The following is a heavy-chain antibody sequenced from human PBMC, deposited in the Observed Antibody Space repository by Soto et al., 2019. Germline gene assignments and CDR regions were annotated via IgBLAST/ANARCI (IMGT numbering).Heavy chain of an antibody. CDR2: ISAYNGNT. Sequence: QDQLVQSRVEVKKPGASVKVSCKASGYSFTNYGITWVRQAPGQGFEWMGWISAYNGNTNYAQKFQGRVTMTTDASTSTAYLELRSLRSGGTAVYYCARDRGVAPPVAGNTHYYYYMDVWGKGTTVTVSS. J-gene: IGHJ6*03. D-gene: IGHD6-19*01. CDR3: ARDRGVAPPVAGNTHYYYYMDV. V-gene: IGHV1-18*01. CDR1: GYSFTNYG.